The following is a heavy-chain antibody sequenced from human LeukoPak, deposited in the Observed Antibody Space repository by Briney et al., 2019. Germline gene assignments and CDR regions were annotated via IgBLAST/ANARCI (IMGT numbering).Heavy chain of an antibody. D-gene: IGHD5-24*01. J-gene: IGHJ4*02. CDR3: ARVLRRRLQDYYFDY. CDR1: GYTFTGYY. Sequence: GASVTVSCKASGYTFTGYYMHWVRQAPGQGLEWMGWINPNSGGTNYAQKFQGRVTMTRDTSISTAYMELSRLRSADTAVSFCARVLRRRLQDYYFDYWGQGTLVPVSS. CDR2: INPNSGGT. V-gene: IGHV1-2*02.